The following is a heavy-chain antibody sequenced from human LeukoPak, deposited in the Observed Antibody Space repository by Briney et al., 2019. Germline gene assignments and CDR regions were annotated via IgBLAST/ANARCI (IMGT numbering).Heavy chain of an antibody. V-gene: IGHV5-51*01. CDR2: IYPGDSDT. Sequence: GGSLRLSCAASGYSFTSYWIGWVRQMPGKGLEWMGVIYPGDSDTRYSPSFQGQVTISADKSISTAYLQWSSLKASDTAMYYCARQSRYDFWSGIYFDYWGQGTLVTVSS. CDR1: GYSFTSYW. J-gene: IGHJ4*02. CDR3: ARQSRYDFWSGIYFDY. D-gene: IGHD3-3*01.